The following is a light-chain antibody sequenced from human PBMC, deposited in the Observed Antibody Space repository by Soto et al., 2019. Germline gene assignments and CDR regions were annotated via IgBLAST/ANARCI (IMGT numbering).Light chain of an antibody. CDR1: QSVSTY. CDR3: QQRSNWPRRT. V-gene: IGKV3-11*01. CDR2: DAS. Sequence: EIVLTQSPATLFLSPGERATLSCRASQSVSTYLAWYQQKPGQAPRLLIYDASNRATGKPPRFSGSGSGTDFTLTISSLEPEDVAVYYCQQRSNWPRRTFGGGTKVEIK. J-gene: IGKJ4*01.